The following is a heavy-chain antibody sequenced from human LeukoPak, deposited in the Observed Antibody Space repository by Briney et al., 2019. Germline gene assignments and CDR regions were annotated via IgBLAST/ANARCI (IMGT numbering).Heavy chain of an antibody. CDR2: INHSGST. Sequence: PSETLSLTCAVYGGSFSNYYWSWIRQPPGKGLEWIGEINHSGSTNYNPSLKSRVTISVDTSRNQFPLKLNSVTAADTAVYYCASLTGTTDYYFYYMDVWGKGTTVTVSS. J-gene: IGHJ6*03. CDR3: ASLTGTTDYYFYYMDV. CDR1: GGSFSNYY. V-gene: IGHV4-34*01. D-gene: IGHD1-20*01.